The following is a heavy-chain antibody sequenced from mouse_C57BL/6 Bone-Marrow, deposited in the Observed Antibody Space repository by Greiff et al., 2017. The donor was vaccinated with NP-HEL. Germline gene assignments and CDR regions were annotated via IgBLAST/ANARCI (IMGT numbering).Heavy chain of an antibody. CDR2: IDPSDSYT. V-gene: IGHV1-50*01. J-gene: IGHJ2*01. D-gene: IGHD1-1*01. CDR1: GYTFTSYW. CDR3: ARIGFYYYGSSDY. Sequence: QVQLKQPGAELVKPGASVKLSCKASGYTFTSYWMQWVKQRPGQGLEWIGEIDPSDSYTNYNQKFKGKATLTVDTSSSTAYMQLSSLTSEDSAVYYCARIGFYYYGSSDYWGQGTTLTVSS.